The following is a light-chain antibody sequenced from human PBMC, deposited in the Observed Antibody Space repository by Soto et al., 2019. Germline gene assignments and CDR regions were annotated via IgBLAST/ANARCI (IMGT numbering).Light chain of an antibody. V-gene: IGKV3D-15*01. CDR2: GAS. J-gene: IGKJ1*01. CDR3: QQYNDWWT. Sequence: EIVMTQSPATLSVSPGERATLSCRASQSISSNLAWYQQKPGQAPRLLIHGASSRAPGIPDRFSGSGSGTDFTLTISSLQPEDFAVYYCQQYNDWWTFGQGTKVDIK. CDR1: QSISSN.